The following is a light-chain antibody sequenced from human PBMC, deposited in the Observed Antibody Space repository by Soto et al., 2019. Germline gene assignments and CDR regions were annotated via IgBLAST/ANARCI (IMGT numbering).Light chain of an antibody. V-gene: IGKV3D-20*02. CDR1: QSVNSIY. CDR3: QQRSNWPQT. CDR2: GAS. J-gene: IGKJ1*01. Sequence: EIVLTQSPGTLSLSPGERATLSCRASQSVNSIYLAWYQQKPGQAPRLLIYGASSRATGIPDRFSGSGSGTDFTLTISRLEPEDFAVYYCQQRSNWPQTFGQGTKVDI.